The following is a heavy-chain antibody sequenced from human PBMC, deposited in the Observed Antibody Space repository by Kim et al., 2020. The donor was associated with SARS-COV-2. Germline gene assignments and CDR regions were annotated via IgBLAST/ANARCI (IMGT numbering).Heavy chain of an antibody. D-gene: IGHD2-21*02. CDR3: ANALYCGGDCYLPFVDY. Sequence: VKGRFTISSANCRNTLYLQMNSLRAEDTAVYYCANALYCGGDCYLPFVDYWGQGTLVTVSS. V-gene: IGHV3-23*01. J-gene: IGHJ4*02.